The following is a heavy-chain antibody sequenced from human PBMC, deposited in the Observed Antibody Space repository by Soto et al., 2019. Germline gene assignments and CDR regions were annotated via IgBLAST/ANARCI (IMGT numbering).Heavy chain of an antibody. D-gene: IGHD2-8*01. CDR1: GCSISSYY. V-gene: IGHV4-59*12. CDR3: ARRTWGMDV. J-gene: IGHJ6*02. Sequence: SETLSLTCTVSGCSISSYYWSWIRQPPGKGLEWIGYIYYSGSTNYNPSLKSRVTISVDKSKNQFSLRLSSVTAADTAVYYCARRTWGMDVWGQGTTVTVSS. CDR2: IYYSGST.